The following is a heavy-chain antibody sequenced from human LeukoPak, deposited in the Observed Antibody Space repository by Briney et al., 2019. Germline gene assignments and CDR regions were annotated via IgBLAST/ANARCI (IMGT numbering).Heavy chain of an antibody. CDR3: ARYASGYYYIDY. CDR2: IHTSGIT. J-gene: IGHJ4*02. CDR1: GASTSTYH. D-gene: IGHD3-10*01. Sequence: SEALSLTCTVSGASTSTYHWSWIRQPAGKGLEWIGRIHTSGITNYNPSLESRVTISGDTPKNQFSLKLRSVTAADTAVYYCARYASGYYYIDYWGQGTLVTVSS. V-gene: IGHV4-4*07.